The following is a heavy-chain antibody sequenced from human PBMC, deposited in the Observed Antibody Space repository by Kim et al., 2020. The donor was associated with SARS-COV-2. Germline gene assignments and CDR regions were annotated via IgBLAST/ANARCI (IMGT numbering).Heavy chain of an antibody. CDR2: ISWDGGST. Sequence: GGSLRLSCAASGFTFDDYAMHWVRQAPGKGLEWVSLISWDGGSTYYADSVKGRFTISRDNSKNSLYLQMNSLRAEDTAVYYCAKDIGRMCGGVITEDYY. D-gene: IGHD3-10*01. J-gene: IGHJ6*01. CDR1: GFTFDDYA. V-gene: IGHV3-43D*03. CDR3: AKDIGRMCGGVITEDYY.